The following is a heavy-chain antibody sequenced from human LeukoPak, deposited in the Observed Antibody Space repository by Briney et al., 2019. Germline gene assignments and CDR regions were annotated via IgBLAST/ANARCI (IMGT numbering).Heavy chain of an antibody. CDR3: ARSTLYYYGSGSFDY. V-gene: IGHV4-39*07. CDR2: IYYSGST. J-gene: IGHJ4*02. D-gene: IGHD3-10*01. CDR1: GGSISSSSYY. Sequence: SETLSLTCTVSGGSISSSSYYWGWIRQPPGKGLEWIGSIYYSGSTYYNPSLKSRVTISVDTSKNQFSLKLSSVTAADTAVYYCARSTLYYYGSGSFDYWGRGTLVTVSS.